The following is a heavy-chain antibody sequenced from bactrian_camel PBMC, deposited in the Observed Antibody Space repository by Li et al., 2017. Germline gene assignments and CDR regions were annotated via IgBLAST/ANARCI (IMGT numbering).Heavy chain of an antibody. V-gene: IGHV3S63*01. Sequence: HVQLVESGGGTVQAGGFLRLSCSAPGLPLDDSEIGWYRRAPGTKCELVATIRGDGMTYYKDSVNGRFIISRDNAVNMVYLQMNSLKSEDTALYYCATMIVFASWGQGTQVTVS. J-gene: IGHJ6*01. CDR1: GLPLDDSE. CDR3: ATMIVFAS. CDR2: IRGDGMT.